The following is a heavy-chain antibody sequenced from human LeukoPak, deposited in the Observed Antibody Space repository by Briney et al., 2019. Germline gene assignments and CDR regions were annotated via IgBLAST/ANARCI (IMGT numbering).Heavy chain of an antibody. Sequence: VASVKVSCKASGYTFTSYGISWVRQAPGQGLEWMGWISAYNGSTNYAQKLQGRVTMTTDTSTSTAYMELRSLRSGDTAVYYCARVATVSQWELLFLYPGYYFDYWGQGTLVTVSS. CDR2: ISAYNGST. J-gene: IGHJ4*02. D-gene: IGHD1-26*01. CDR3: ARVATVSQWELLFLYPGYYFDY. V-gene: IGHV1-18*01. CDR1: GYTFTSYG.